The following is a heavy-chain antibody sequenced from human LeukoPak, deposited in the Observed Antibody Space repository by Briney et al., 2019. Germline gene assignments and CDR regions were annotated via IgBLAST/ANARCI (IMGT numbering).Heavy chain of an antibody. CDR3: ARAVEMATIAWFDP. D-gene: IGHD5-24*01. CDR2: IYYSGST. CDR1: GGSISSYY. J-gene: IGHJ5*02. Sequence: SETLSLTCTVSGGSISSYYWSWIRQPPGKGLEWIGYIYYSGSTNYTPSLKSRVTISVDTSKNQFSLKLSSVTAADTAVYYCARAVEMATIAWFDPWGQGTLVTVSS. V-gene: IGHV4-59*08.